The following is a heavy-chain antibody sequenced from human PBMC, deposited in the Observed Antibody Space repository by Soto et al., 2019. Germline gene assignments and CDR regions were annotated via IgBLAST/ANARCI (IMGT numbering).Heavy chain of an antibody. CDR2: ISAYNCNI. CDR3: ATSTSQGRFLTLIVDYYYDYGMDV. CDR1: GYTFTSYG. Sequence: QVQLVQSGAEVKKPGASVKVSCKASGYTFTSYGIRWVRQAPGQGLEWMGWISAYNCNINYAQKLQGRVTMTTVTSTINAYKELRSLRSNYTAVYYCATSTSQGRFLTLIVDYYYDYGMDVWGQGTTVTVSP. D-gene: IGHD3-22*01. J-gene: IGHJ6*01. V-gene: IGHV1-18*01.